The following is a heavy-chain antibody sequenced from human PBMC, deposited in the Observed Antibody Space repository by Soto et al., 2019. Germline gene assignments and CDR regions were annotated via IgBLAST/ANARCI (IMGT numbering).Heavy chain of an antibody. V-gene: IGHV4-59*01. J-gene: IGHJ4*02. CDR3: ARDDTTGLFDF. CDR2: ISHTGRT. Sequence: SETLSLTCSVYPGSMRTYYWTWIRQSPGKGLEWIGQISHTGRTKYNPSLESRVTISVDTSRKQFSLKLSSVTAADTALDYCARDDTTGLFDFWGQGTLVT. D-gene: IGHD4-17*01. CDR1: PGSMRTYY.